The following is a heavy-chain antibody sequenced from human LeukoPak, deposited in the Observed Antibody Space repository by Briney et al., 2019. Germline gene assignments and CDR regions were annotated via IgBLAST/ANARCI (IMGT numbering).Heavy chain of an antibody. CDR1: GFTFSSYS. J-gene: IGHJ4*02. CDR3: ARALPTLIYSSGCQN. D-gene: IGHD6-19*01. CDR2: ISSSSSYT. Sequence: GGSLRLSCAASGFTFSSYSMNWVRQAPGKGLEWVSSISSSSSYTYYADSVKGRFTISRDNAKNSLYLQMNSLRAEDTAVYYCARALPTLIYSSGCQNWGQGTLVTVSS. V-gene: IGHV3-21*01.